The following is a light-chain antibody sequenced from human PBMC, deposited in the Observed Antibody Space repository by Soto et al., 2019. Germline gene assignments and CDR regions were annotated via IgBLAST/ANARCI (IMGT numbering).Light chain of an antibody. J-gene: IGKJ1*01. Sequence: DIQMTQSPSTLSASVGDRVTITCRASQSISSSLAWYQQKPGKAPKLLIYKASSLESGVPSRFSGSGSGTEFTLTISSLQPDDFATYYCQQYNSYPLTFGQGTKVEIK. V-gene: IGKV1-5*03. CDR3: QQYNSYPLT. CDR1: QSISSS. CDR2: KAS.